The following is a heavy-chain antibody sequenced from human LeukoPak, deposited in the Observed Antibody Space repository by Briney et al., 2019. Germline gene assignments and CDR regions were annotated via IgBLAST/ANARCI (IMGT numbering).Heavy chain of an antibody. CDR2: GYHTGST. CDR3: ARESTSGLPAVGFDF. V-gene: IGHV4-38-2*02. D-gene: IGHD3-10*01. Sequence: PSETPSLTCAVSGYSISSGSYWGWIRQPPGKGLEWIGSGYHTGSTFYNPSLKSRVSISVGTSKNQFSLKLSSVTAADTAVYYCARESTSGLPAVGFDFWGQGTLVTVSS. J-gene: IGHJ4*02. CDR1: GYSISSGSY.